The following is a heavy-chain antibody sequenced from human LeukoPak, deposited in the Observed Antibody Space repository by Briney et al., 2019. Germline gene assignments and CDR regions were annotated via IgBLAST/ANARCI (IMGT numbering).Heavy chain of an antibody. D-gene: IGHD2-8*01. CDR3: ASLRNGIDY. CDR2: IYYSGST. CDR1: GGSISSYY. J-gene: IGHJ4*02. V-gene: IGHV4-59*01. Sequence: KPSETLSLTCTVSGGSISSYYWSRIRQPPGKGLEWIGYIYYSGSTNYNPSLKSRVTISVDTSKNQFSLKLSSVTAADTAVYYCASLRNGIDYWGQGTLVTVSS.